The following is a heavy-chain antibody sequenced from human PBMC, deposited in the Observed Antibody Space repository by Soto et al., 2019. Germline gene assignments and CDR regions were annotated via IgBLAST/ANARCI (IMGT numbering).Heavy chain of an antibody. J-gene: IGHJ6*03. CDR2: INHSGST. CDR1: GGSFSGYY. D-gene: IGHD3-10*01. Sequence: QVQLQQWGAGLLKPSETLSLTCAVYGGSFSGYYWSWIRQPPGKGLEWIGEINHSGSTNYNPSLKSRVTISVDTSKNPFSLKLSSVTAADTAVYYCARGLLWFGELLLSDYYYYYMDVWGKGTTVTVSS. V-gene: IGHV4-34*01. CDR3: ARGLLWFGELLLSDYYYYYMDV.